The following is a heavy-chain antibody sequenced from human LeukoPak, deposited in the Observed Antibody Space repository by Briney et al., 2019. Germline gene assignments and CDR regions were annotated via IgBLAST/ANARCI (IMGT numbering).Heavy chain of an antibody. J-gene: IGHJ4*02. Sequence: PGESLRLSCAASGFTFSSYGMHWVRQPPGKGLEWVAVISYDGSNKYYADSVKGRFTISRDNSKNTLYLQMNSLRAEDTAVYYCAKDTVGLLASDYWGQGTLVTVSS. D-gene: IGHD4-17*01. CDR3: AKDTVGLLASDY. V-gene: IGHV3-30*18. CDR1: GFTFSSYG. CDR2: ISYDGSNK.